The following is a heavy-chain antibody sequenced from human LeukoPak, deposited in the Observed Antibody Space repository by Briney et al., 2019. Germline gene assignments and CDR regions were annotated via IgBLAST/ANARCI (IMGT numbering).Heavy chain of an antibody. D-gene: IGHD2-15*01. Sequence: GGSLRLSCAASGFTFSNYAMGWVHQAPGKGLEWVSAISGGGANTYYADSVKGRFTISRDNSKNTLYLQMNSLRADDTAVYYCAKGRALEVVAAFNYWGQGIVVTVSS. J-gene: IGHJ4*02. V-gene: IGHV3-23*01. CDR2: ISGGGANT. CDR3: AKGRALEVVAAFNY. CDR1: GFTFSNYA.